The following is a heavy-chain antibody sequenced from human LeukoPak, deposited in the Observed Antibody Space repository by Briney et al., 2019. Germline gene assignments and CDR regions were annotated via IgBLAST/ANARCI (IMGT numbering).Heavy chain of an antibody. D-gene: IGHD1-1*01. Sequence: PETLSLTCTVSGGSISSYYWSWIRQPPGKGLEWIGYIYYSGSTYYNPSLKSRVTISIDTSKNQFSLRLSSVTAADTAVYYCARVRSWNDFDYWGQGTLVTVSS. CDR1: GGSISSYY. V-gene: IGHV4-59*01. CDR2: IYYSGST. J-gene: IGHJ4*02. CDR3: ARVRSWNDFDY.